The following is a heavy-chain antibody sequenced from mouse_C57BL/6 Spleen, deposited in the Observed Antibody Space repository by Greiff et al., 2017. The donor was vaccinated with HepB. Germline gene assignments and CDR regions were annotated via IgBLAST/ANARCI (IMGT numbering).Heavy chain of an antibody. CDR2: IYPRSGNT. J-gene: IGHJ1*03. CDR1: GYTFTSYG. V-gene: IGHV1-81*01. CDR3: ARGELGNWYFDV. Sequence: VKLQQSGAELARPGASVKLSCKASGYTFTSYGISWVKQRTGQGLEWIGEIYPRSGNTYYNEKFKGKATLTADKSSSTAYMELRSLTSEDSAVYFCARGELGNWYFDVWGTGTTVTVSS. D-gene: IGHD4-1*01.